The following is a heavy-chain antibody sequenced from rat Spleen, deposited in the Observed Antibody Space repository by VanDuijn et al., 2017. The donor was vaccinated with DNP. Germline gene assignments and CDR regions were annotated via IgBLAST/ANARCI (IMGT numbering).Heavy chain of an antibody. CDR1: GFSFTSYG. J-gene: IGHJ3*01. D-gene: IGHD1-11*01. CDR2: ISGGGST. CDR3: ARWEGINAY. V-gene: IGHV2S12*01. Sequence: QVQLKESGPGLVQPSQTLSLTCTVSGFSFTSYGVSWVRQPPGKGLEWIAAISGGGSTDYNSALKSRLSISRDTSKSQVFLKMNSLQTEDTAMYFCARWEGINAYWGQGTLVTVSS.